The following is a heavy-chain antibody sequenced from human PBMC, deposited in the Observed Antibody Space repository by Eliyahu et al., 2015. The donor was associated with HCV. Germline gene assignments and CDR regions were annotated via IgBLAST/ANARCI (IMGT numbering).Heavy chain of an antibody. CDR3: ARANFGVHESFDS. D-gene: IGHD3-10*01. J-gene: IGHJ5*01. CDR2: VAGDTGNT. Sequence: QVQLVQSGAEVKKPGASVKVSCKTSGFKFSDYGFAWVRQAPGXGLEWMGWVAGDTGNTRYAERHQARVTMTTETSTTTAYMELSNLRPDDTAMYYCARANFGVHESFDSWGRGTLVIVSS. V-gene: IGHV1-18*01. CDR1: GFKFSDYG.